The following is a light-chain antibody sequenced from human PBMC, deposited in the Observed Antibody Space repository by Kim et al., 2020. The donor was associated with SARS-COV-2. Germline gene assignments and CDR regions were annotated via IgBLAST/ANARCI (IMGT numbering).Light chain of an antibody. CDR1: QDITTL. Sequence: ASVGDRVTITCRASQDITTLLVWYQQKPGKAPNLLIYSASNLERGVPSRFSGSGSGTEFTLTLSGLQPEDIATYYCQQSITFPRTFGRGTKVDIK. CDR3: QQSITFPRT. CDR2: SAS. V-gene: IGKV1-12*01. J-gene: IGKJ4*01.